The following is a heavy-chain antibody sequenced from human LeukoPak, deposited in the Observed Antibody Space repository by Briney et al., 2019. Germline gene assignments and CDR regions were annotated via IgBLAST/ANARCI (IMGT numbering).Heavy chain of an antibody. D-gene: IGHD6-13*01. V-gene: IGHV3-23*01. Sequence: GGSLRLSCAASGSTFSSCAMTWVRQAPGKGLQWVSDISGNGYSTYYADSLKGRFTISRDNSKNTLYLQMNSLRAEDTAVYYCATNSSSWYIDQWGQGTLVTVSS. J-gene: IGHJ4*02. CDR3: ATNSSSWYIDQ. CDR2: ISGNGYST. CDR1: GSTFSSCA.